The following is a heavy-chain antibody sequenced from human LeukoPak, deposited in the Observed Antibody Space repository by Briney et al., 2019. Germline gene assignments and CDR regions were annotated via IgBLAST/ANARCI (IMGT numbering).Heavy chain of an antibody. Sequence: GGSLRLSCAASGFTFSGYAMSWIRQAPGKGLEWVSTIGSDSSHTYYTDSVKGRFTNSRDNSKNTVYLQMNSLRVDDTAVYYCADPGAQADFWGLGTLVTVSS. V-gene: IGHV3-23*01. CDR1: GFTFSGYA. D-gene: IGHD7-27*01. CDR2: IGSDSSHT. CDR3: ADPGAQADF. J-gene: IGHJ4*02.